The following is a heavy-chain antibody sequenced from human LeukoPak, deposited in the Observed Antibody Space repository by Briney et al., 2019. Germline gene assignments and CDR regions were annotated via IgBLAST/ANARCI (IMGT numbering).Heavy chain of an antibody. V-gene: IGHV4-59*08. CDR1: GGSISTYY. J-gene: IGHJ4*02. Sequence: SETLSLTCTVSGGSISTYYWSWIRQPPGKGLEWIGYIYYSGSTNYNPSFKSRVTISVDTSKNQFSLKLSSVTAADTAVYYCARQGYSYGAPNTLDYWGQGTLVTVS. D-gene: IGHD5-18*01. CDR2: IYYSGST. CDR3: ARQGYSYGAPNTLDY.